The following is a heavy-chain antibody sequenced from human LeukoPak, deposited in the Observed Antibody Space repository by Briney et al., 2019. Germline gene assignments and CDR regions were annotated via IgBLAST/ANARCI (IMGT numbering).Heavy chain of an antibody. Sequence: SQTLSLTCTVSGGSISSGDYYWSWIRQPPGKGLEWIGYIYYSGSTNYNPSLKSRVTISVDTSKNQFSLKLSSVTAADTAVYYCARLGYSYGLGAYYYYYYMDVWGKGTTVTVSS. CDR3: ARLGYSYGLGAYYYYYYMDV. D-gene: IGHD5-18*01. CDR2: IYYSGST. J-gene: IGHJ6*03. CDR1: GGSISSGDYY. V-gene: IGHV4-61*08.